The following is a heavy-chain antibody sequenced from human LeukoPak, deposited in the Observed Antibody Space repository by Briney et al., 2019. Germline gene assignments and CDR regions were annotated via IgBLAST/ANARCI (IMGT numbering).Heavy chain of an antibody. CDR3: ATLGYSSGTDY. J-gene: IGHJ4*02. CDR2: IYYSGST. CDR1: GGSVSSYY. Sequence: PSETLSLTCTVSGGSVSSYYWSWIRQPPGKGLEWIGYIYYSGSTNYNPSLKSRVIISIDTTKNQFSLKLSSVTAADTAVYYCATLGYSSGTDYWGLGTRVTVSS. V-gene: IGHV4-59*08. D-gene: IGHD5-18*01.